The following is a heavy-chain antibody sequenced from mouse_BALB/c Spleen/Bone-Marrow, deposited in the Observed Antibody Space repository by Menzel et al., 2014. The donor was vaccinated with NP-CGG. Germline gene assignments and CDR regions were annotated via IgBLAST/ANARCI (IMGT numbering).Heavy chain of an antibody. CDR3: ARGGVRRGNFLDY. CDR2: IWAGGST. D-gene: IGHD2-14*01. J-gene: IGHJ2*01. Sequence: VQLQESGPGLVAPSQSLSITCTVSGFSLTSYGVHWVRQPPGKGLEWLGVIWAGGSTNYNSALMSRLSISKDNSKSLVFLKMNSLQTDDTAMSDGARGGVRRGNFLDYWGQGTTLTVSS. V-gene: IGHV2-9*02. CDR1: GFSLTSYG.